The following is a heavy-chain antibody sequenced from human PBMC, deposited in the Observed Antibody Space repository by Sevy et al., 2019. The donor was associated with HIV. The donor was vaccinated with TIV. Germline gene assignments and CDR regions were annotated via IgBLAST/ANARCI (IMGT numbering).Heavy chain of an antibody. D-gene: IGHD5-18*01. J-gene: IGHJ4*02. CDR1: GFTVNSNY. CDR3: ARSKSGYGYALNY. CDR2: IHSDDTT. Sequence: GSLRLSCAASGFTVNSNYMTWVRQAPGKGLEGVSVIHSDDTTYHADSVKDRFTISRDNFKNTLYLHMSSLRAEDTAVYYCARSKSGYGYALNYWGQGTLVTVSS. V-gene: IGHV3-66*01.